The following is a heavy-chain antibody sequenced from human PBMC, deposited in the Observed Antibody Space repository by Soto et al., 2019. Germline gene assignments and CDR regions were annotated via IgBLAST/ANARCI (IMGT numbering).Heavy chain of an antibody. D-gene: IGHD2-2*02. V-gene: IGHV3-11*01. J-gene: IGHJ6*02. CDR2: ISSSGSTI. CDR3: ARDPVFRYCSSTSCYSDYYYGMDV. CDR1: GFTFSDYY. Sequence: QVPLVESGGGLVKPGGSLRLSCAASGFTFSDYYMSWIRQAPGKGLEWVSYISSSGSTIYYADSVKGRFTISRDNAKNSLYLQMNSLRAEDTAVYYCARDPVFRYCSSTSCYSDYYYGMDVWGQGTTVTVSS.